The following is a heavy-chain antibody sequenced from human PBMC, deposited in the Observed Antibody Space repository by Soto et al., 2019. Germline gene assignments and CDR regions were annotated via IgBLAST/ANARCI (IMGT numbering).Heavy chain of an antibody. Sequence: PSETLSLTCTVSGGSISSYDCTWIRQPPRQGLEWIGYIYHSGTTYYNPSLKSRVTISVDRSKNQFSLKLSSVTAADTAVYYCARLRGDHAIGNWFDPWGQGTLVTVS. CDR2: IYHSGTT. D-gene: IGHD3-16*01. V-gene: IGHV4-59*12. CDR3: ARLRGDHAIGNWFDP. CDR1: GGSISSYD. J-gene: IGHJ5*02.